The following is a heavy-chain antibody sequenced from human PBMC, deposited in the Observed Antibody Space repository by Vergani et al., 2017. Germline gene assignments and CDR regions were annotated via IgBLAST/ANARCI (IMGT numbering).Heavy chain of an antibody. CDR2: ISSSSSYI. CDR3: ARVRVTVRQQRPLDY. Sequence: EVQLVESGGGLVKPGGSLRLSCAASGFTFSSYSMNWVRQAPGKGLEWVSSISSSSSYIYYADSVKGRFTISRDNAKNSLYLQMNSLRAEDTAVYYCARVRVTVRQQRPLDYWGQGTLVTVSS. CDR1: GFTFSSYS. V-gene: IGHV3-21*01. D-gene: IGHD6-25*01. J-gene: IGHJ4*02.